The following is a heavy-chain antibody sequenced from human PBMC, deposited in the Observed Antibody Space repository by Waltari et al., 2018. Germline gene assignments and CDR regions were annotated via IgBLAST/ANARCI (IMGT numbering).Heavy chain of an antibody. CDR1: GAAFSSST. J-gene: IGHJ5*02. D-gene: IGHD5-18*01. V-gene: IGHV1-69*02. CDR3: ARGGYSYGLFWFDP. CDR2: IIPILGIA. Sequence: QVQLVQSGAEVKKPGSSVKVSCKASGAAFSSSTISWVRQAPGQGREWMGRIIPILGIANNAQKFQGRVTTTADKTTSTAYMELGSLRSEDTAVYYCARGGYSYGLFWFDPWGQGTLVTVSS.